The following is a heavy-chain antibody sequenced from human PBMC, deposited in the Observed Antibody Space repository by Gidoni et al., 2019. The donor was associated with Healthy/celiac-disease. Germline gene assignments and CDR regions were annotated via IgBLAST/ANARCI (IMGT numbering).Heavy chain of an antibody. D-gene: IGHD1-26*01. Sequence: QVQLVQSGAEVKKPGASVKVSCKASGYTFTSYDINWVRQATGQGLEWMGWMNPNSGKTGYAQKFQGRVTMTRNTSISTAYMERSSLRSEDTAVYYCARVLEGWELLHDAFDIWGQGTMVTVSS. CDR3: ARVLEGWELLHDAFDI. CDR1: GYTFTSYD. V-gene: IGHV1-8*01. J-gene: IGHJ3*02. CDR2: MNPNSGKT.